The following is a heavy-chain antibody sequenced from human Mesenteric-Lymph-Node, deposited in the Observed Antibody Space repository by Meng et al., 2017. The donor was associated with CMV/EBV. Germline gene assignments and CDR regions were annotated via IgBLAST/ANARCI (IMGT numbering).Heavy chain of an antibody. V-gene: IGHV6-1*01. CDR2: TYYRSKWYN. CDR1: GDSVSSNSAA. Sequence: SQTLSLTCASSGDSVSSNSAAWNWIRQSPSRGLEWLGRTYYRSKWYNDYAVSVKSRITINPDTSKNQFSLQLNSVTPEDTAVYYCARVMVRFPKQNYFDYWGQGTLVTVSS. D-gene: IGHD4/OR15-4a*01. CDR3: ARVMVRFPKQNYFDY. J-gene: IGHJ4*02.